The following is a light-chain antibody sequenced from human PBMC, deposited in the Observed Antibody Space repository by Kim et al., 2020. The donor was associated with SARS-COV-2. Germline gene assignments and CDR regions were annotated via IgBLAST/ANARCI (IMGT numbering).Light chain of an antibody. Sequence: IQLTQSPSSLSASVGDRVTITCRASQGISSYLAWYQRKPGKAPKLLIYTASTLQIGVPSRFSGSGSGTDFTLTISSLQPEDFATYYCQQLNSYPHSFGQGTKLEI. CDR1: QGISSY. CDR3: QQLNSYPHS. J-gene: IGKJ2*01. V-gene: IGKV1-9*01. CDR2: TAS.